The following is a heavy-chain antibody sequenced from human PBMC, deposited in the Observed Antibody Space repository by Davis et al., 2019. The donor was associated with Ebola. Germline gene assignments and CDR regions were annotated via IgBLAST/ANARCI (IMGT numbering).Heavy chain of an antibody. Sequence: MPGGSLRLSCAVYGVSFSGYYWNWIRQPPGKGLEWIGEINHSGRTNYNPSLKSRVTMSVDTSKNQFSLRVRSVTAADTAVHYCARGGGYGGYGMDVWGQGTTVTVSS. CDR3: ARGGGYGGYGMDV. J-gene: IGHJ6*02. CDR1: GVSFSGYY. V-gene: IGHV4-34*01. D-gene: IGHD6-25*01. CDR2: INHSGRT.